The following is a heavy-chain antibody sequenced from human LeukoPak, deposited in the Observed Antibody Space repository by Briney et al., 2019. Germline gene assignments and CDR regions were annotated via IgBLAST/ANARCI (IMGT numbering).Heavy chain of an antibody. CDR2: ISYDGSNK. CDR3: AKDRGYDSSGYLDY. CDR1: GFTFSSYG. J-gene: IGHJ4*02. Sequence: GGSLRLSCAASGFTFSSYGMHWVRQAPGKGLEWVAVISYDGSNKYYADSVKGRFTISRDNPKNTLYLQMNSLRAEDTAVYYCAKDRGYDSSGYLDYWGQGTLVTVSS. D-gene: IGHD3-22*01. V-gene: IGHV3-30*18.